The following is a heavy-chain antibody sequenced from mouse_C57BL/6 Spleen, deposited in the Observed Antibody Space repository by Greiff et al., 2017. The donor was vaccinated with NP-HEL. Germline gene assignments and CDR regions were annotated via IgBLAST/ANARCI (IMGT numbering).Heavy chain of an antibody. CDR3: ARRSLTMVTYYFDY. J-gene: IGHJ2*01. Sequence: VQLQQSGPELVKPGASVKISCKASGYTFTDYYMNWVKQSHGKSLEWIGDINPNNGGTSYNQKFKGKATLTVDKSSSTAYMELRSLTSEDSAVYYCARRSLTMVTYYFDYWGQGTTLTVSS. D-gene: IGHD2-2*01. V-gene: IGHV1-26*01. CDR2: INPNNGGT. CDR1: GYTFTDYY.